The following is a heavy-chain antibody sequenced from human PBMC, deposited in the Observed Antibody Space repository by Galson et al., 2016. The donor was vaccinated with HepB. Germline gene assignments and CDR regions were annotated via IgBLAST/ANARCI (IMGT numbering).Heavy chain of an antibody. D-gene: IGHD3-22*01. CDR1: GFTFSKYT. V-gene: IGHV3-48*02. CDR2: ISLSSRII. J-gene: IGHJ4*02. CDR3: ARGRGGYDSSAYPFDL. Sequence: LRLSCAASGFTFSKYTMTWVRLAPGKGLEWISYISLSSRIIYYADSVEGRFTISRDDAGNSLHLQMNSLRDGDTAIYYCARGRGGYDSSAYPFDLWGQGTLVTVSS.